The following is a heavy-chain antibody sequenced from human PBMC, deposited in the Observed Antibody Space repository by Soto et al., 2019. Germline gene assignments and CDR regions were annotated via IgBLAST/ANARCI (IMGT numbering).Heavy chain of an antibody. J-gene: IGHJ4*02. Sequence: SETLSLTRTVSGGSISSSSYYWVWIRQPPGKGLEWIGSIYYSGSTYYNPSLKSRVTISVDTSKNQFSLKLSSVTAADTAVYYCASLVYSSGWLIDYWGQGTLVTVSS. D-gene: IGHD6-19*01. CDR2: IYYSGST. V-gene: IGHV4-39*01. CDR3: ASLVYSSGWLIDY. CDR1: GGSISSSSYY.